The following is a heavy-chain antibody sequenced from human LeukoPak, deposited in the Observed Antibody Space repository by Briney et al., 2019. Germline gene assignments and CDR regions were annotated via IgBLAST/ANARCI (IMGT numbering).Heavy chain of an antibody. CDR1: GGSISSSSYY. CDR3: ARGRRSYY. V-gene: IGHV4-39*01. CDR2: IYYSGST. Sequence: SETLSLTCTVSGGSISSSSYYWGWIRQPPGKGLEWIGSIYYSGSTYYNPSLKSRVTISVDTSKNQFSLKLSSVTAADTAVYYCARGRRSYYWGQGTLVTVSS. J-gene: IGHJ4*02.